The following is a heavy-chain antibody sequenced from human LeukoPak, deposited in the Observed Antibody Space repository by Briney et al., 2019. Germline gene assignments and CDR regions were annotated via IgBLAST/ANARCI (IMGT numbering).Heavy chain of an antibody. CDR2: IWYDGSNK. V-gene: IGHV3-33*01. J-gene: IGHJ4*02. D-gene: IGHD2-2*01. Sequence: GRSLRLSCAASGFTSSSYGMHWVRQAPGKGLEWVAVIWYDGSNKYYADSVKGRFTISRDNSKNTLYLQMNSLRAEDTAVYYCARGVVVPAATYYFDYWGQGTLVTVSS. CDR1: GFTSSSYG. CDR3: ARGVVVPAATYYFDY.